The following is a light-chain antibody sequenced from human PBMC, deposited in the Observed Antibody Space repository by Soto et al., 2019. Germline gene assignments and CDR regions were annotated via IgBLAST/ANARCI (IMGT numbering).Light chain of an antibody. V-gene: IGKV3-11*01. CDR2: DAT. CDR3: QHRDFGPPLL. CDR1: QSVGIY. Sequence: VLTQSPATLSLSPGETATLFCRASQSVGIYLGWFQQKPGQAPRVLIYDATNRAGGVPDRFSGSGSGTDFTLTIRVLREEVSAFYSGQHRDFGPPLLFGGGTKLEIK. J-gene: IGKJ4*01.